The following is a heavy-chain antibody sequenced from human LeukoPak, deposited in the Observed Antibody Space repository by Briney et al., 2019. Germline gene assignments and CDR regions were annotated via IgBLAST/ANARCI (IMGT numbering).Heavy chain of an antibody. J-gene: IGHJ4*02. Sequence: GRSLRLSCLASGFTFSSYSMHWVRQAPGKELEWVAVILFDGSNKYYTDSVKGRFTISRDNSKNTLFLQMNTLSAEDTGVYYCAKDWGYGSGTYFTGWGQGTLVTVSS. CDR3: AKDWGYGSGTYFTG. D-gene: IGHD3-10*01. CDR2: ILFDGSNK. CDR1: GFTFSSYS. V-gene: IGHV3-30-3*01.